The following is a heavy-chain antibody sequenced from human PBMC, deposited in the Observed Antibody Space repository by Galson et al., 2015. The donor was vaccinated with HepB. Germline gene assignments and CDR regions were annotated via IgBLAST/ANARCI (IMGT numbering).Heavy chain of an antibody. J-gene: IGHJ6*02. D-gene: IGHD4-17*01. CDR2: IRSKLNNYAT. V-gene: IGHV3-73*01. Sequence: SLRLSCAASGFTFSGSAMHWVRQASGKGPEWVGRIRSKLNNYATGYAASVKGRFTISRDDSKNTAYLQMNSLKTEDTAVYYCTRDPNGDYHSYYYYYGMDVWGQGTTFTVSS. CDR1: GFTFSGSA. CDR3: TRDPNGDYHSYYYYYGMDV.